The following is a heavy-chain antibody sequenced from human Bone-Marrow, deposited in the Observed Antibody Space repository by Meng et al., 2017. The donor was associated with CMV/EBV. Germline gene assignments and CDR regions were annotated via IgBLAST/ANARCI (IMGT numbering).Heavy chain of an antibody. CDR3: VTCINTNCNTAADYYGLDV. D-gene: IGHD2-2*01. V-gene: IGHV1-69*05. Sequence: SVKVSCKAAGGTFSSYAITWVRQAPGQGLDWMGGIIPIFGTANYAQKFQGRVTITTDESTSTAYMDLSSLRSEDAAVYYRVTCINTNCNTAADYYGLDVWGQGTTVTVSS. J-gene: IGHJ6*02. CDR2: IIPIFGTA. CDR1: GGTFSSYA.